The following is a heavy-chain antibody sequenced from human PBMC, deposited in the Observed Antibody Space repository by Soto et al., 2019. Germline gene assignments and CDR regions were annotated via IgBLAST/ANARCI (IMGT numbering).Heavy chain of an antibody. J-gene: IGHJ6*02. Sequence: LGESLKISCKGSGYSFTSYWIGWVRQMPGKGLEWMGIIYPGDSDTRYSPSFQGQVTISADKSISTAYLQWSSLKASDTAMYYCARQAAVTSLYYYYGMDVWGQGTTVTVSS. CDR1: GYSFTSYW. D-gene: IGHD4-4*01. CDR2: IYPGDSDT. CDR3: ARQAAVTSLYYYYGMDV. V-gene: IGHV5-51*01.